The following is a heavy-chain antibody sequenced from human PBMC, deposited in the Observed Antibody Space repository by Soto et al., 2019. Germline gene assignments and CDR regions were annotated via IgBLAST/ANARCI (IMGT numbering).Heavy chain of an antibody. J-gene: IGHJ4*02. Sequence: GGSLRLSCAASGFTFSDYYMSWIRQAPGKGLEWVSYISSSGSTIYYADSVKGRLTISRDNAKNSLYLQMNSLRAEDTAVYYCARVFRATVTTFDYWGQGTLVTVSS. V-gene: IGHV3-11*01. D-gene: IGHD4-17*01. CDR1: GFTFSDYY. CDR2: ISSSGSTI. CDR3: ARVFRATVTTFDY.